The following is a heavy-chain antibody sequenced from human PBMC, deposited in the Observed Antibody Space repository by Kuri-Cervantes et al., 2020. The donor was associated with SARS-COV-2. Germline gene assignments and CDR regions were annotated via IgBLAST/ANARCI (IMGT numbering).Heavy chain of an antibody. D-gene: IGHD3-22*01. CDR2: ISAYNGNT. CDR1: GYTFTSYG. CDR3: ARAPVYYDSSGLQWSDNAFDI. Sequence: ASVKVSCKASGYTFTSYGISWVRQAPGQGLEWMGWISAYNGNTNYAQKLQGRVTMTRDTSASTAYMELSSLRSEDTAVYYCARAPVYYDSSGLQWSDNAFDIWGQGTVGTVSS. J-gene: IGHJ3*02. V-gene: IGHV1-18*01.